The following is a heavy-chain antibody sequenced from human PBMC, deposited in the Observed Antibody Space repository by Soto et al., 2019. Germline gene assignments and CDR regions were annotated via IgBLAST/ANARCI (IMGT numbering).Heavy chain of an antibody. J-gene: IGHJ2*01. Sequence: QVQLQESGPGLVKPSETLSLTCTVSGGSISGYYWTWIRQPPGKGLEWIGFIYYIGSTDYNPSLKGRGPLSVSTAHNPFSLKLASVTAADPALYYRGKHSWGDFICYGGPWYFDLWGRGTLVTVSS. V-gene: IGHV4-59*08. CDR2: IYYIGST. D-gene: IGHD3-16*01. CDR3: GKHSWGDFICYGGPWYFDL. CDR1: GGSISGYY.